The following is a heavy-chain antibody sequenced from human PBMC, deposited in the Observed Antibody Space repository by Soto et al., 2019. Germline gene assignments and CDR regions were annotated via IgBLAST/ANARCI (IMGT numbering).Heavy chain of an antibody. CDR1: GYNFAGYR. Sequence: VASLKISCNGSGYNFAGYRIAWVRQMPGKGLEWMGIIYPGDSDTRYSPSFQGQVSISADKSISTAYLQWSSLKASDTAMYYCARQDGSALYYFDYWGQGTLVTVSS. D-gene: IGHD6-19*01. V-gene: IGHV5-51*01. CDR3: ARQDGSALYYFDY. J-gene: IGHJ4*02. CDR2: IYPGDSDT.